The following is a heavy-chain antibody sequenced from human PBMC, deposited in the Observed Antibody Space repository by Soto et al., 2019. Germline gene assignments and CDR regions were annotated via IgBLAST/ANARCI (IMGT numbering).Heavy chain of an antibody. J-gene: IGHJ5*02. CDR2: ISSDGDIT. Sequence: LRLSCSASGFTFSEYSMHWVCQAPGKGLQYVSTISSDGDITYYADSVKGRFTISRDNSKNTLYLQMNSLRPEDTAVYYCVKVSTFYDILTGYYSTNFFDPWGQGTLVTVSS. CDR1: GFTFSEYS. D-gene: IGHD3-9*01. V-gene: IGHV3-64D*06. CDR3: VKVSTFYDILTGYYSTNFFDP.